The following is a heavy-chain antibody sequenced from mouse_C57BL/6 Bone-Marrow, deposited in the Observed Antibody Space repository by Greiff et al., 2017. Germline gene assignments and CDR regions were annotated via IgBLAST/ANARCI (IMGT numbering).Heavy chain of an antibody. J-gene: IGHJ3*01. CDR1: GYTFTSYW. D-gene: IGHD1-1*01. CDR2: IYPGSGST. CDR3: ATGYYGSSYVWFAY. V-gene: IGHV1-55*01. Sequence: VQLQQPGAELVKPGASVKMSCKASGYTFTSYWITWVKQRPGQGLEWIGDIYPGSGSTNYNEKFKSKATLTVDTSSSTAYMQLSSLTSEDSAVYYCATGYYGSSYVWFAYWGQGTLVTVSA.